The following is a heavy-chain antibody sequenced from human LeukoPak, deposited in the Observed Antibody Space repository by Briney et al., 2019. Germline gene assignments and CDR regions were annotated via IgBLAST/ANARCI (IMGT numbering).Heavy chain of an antibody. D-gene: IGHD2-2*01. CDR1: GFTFSSYW. CDR3: AKEIVVPAAIPGGSPGY. V-gene: IGHV3-7*01. Sequence: PGGSLRLSCAASGFTFSSYWMSWVRQAPGKGLEWVANIKQDGSEKYCVDSVKGRFTISRDNAKNSLYLQVNSLRAEDTAVYYCAKEIVVPAAIPGGSPGYWGQGTLVTVSS. CDR2: IKQDGSEK. J-gene: IGHJ4*02.